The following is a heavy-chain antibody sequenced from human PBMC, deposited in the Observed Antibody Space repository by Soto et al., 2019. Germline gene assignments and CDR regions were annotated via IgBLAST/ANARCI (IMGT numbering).Heavy chain of an antibody. CDR2: INPSGGST. Sequence: ASVKVSCKASGYTFTSYYMHWVRQAPGQGLEWMGIINPSGGSTSYAQKFQGRVTMTRDTSTSTVYMELSSLRSEDTAVYYCARPNTTYTYYYGMDVWGQGTTVTVSS. D-gene: IGHD1-26*01. V-gene: IGHV1-46*01. J-gene: IGHJ6*02. CDR1: GYTFTSYY. CDR3: ARPNTTYTYYYGMDV.